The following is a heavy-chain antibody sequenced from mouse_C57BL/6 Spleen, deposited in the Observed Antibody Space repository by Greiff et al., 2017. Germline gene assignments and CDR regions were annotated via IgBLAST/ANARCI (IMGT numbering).Heavy chain of an antibody. CDR3: ARPVITTVHNWYFDV. V-gene: IGHV1-53*01. D-gene: IGHD1-1*01. Sequence: QVQLQQPGTELVKPGASVKLSCKASGYTFTSYWMHWVKQRPGQGLEWIGNINPSNGGTNYNEKFKSKATLTVDKSSSTAYMQLSSLTSEDSAVYYCARPVITTVHNWYFDVWGTGTTVTVSS. CDR2: INPSNGGT. CDR1: GYTFTSYW. J-gene: IGHJ1*03.